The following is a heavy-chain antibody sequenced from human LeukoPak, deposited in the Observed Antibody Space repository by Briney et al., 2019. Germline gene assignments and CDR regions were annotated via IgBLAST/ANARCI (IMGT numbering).Heavy chain of an antibody. CDR2: MNPGSGNT. D-gene: IGHD3-10*01. CDR1: GYTFTSYD. V-gene: IGHV1-8*01. Sequence: AAVKVSCKASGYTFTSYDVNWVRQATGQGPEWMGWMNPGSGNTGYAQGFQGRVTMTRDTSTNTAYLELSSLRSKDTAVYYCATHTYYYSSGSFAYWGQGTLVTVSS. CDR3: ATHTYYYSSGSFAY. J-gene: IGHJ4*02.